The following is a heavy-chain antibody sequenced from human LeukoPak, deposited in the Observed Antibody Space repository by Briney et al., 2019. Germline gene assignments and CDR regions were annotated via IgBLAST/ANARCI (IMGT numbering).Heavy chain of an antibody. CDR2: ISGSGGST. CDR3: AKSRLYGSGSSSSDY. Sequence: GGSLRLSCAASGFTFRTYAMSWVRQAPGKGLEWVSAISGSGGSTYYTDSVKGRFTIYRDNSKNTLYLQMNSLRVEDTAVYYCAKSRLYGSGSSSSDYWGQGTLVTVSS. D-gene: IGHD3-10*01. CDR1: GFTFRTYA. J-gene: IGHJ4*02. V-gene: IGHV3-23*01.